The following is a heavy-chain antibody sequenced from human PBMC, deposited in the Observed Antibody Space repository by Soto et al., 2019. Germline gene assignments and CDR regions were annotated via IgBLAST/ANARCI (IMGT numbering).Heavy chain of an antibody. V-gene: IGHV1-8*01. J-gene: IGHJ6*03. Sequence: ASVKVSCKASGYTFTSYDINGVRQDPGQGLEGMGRMDPNSGNTGYAQKFQGRVTMTRNTSISTAYMELSSLRSEDTAVYYCAREFSADCSGGSCYQTYYYYYYMDVWGKGTTVTVSS. CDR1: GYTFTSYD. CDR2: MDPNSGNT. CDR3: AREFSADCSGGSCYQTYYYYYYMDV. D-gene: IGHD2-15*01.